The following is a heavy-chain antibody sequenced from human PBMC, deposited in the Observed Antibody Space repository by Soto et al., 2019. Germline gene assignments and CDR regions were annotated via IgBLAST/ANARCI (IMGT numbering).Heavy chain of an antibody. CDR3: ARDPHLYDFWSGYYGKTGGAHYGMDV. Sequence: ASVKVSCKASGSTFTSYAISWVRQAPGQGLEWMGGIIPIFGTANYAQKFQGRVTITADESTSTAYMELSSLRSEDTAVYYCARDPHLYDFWSGYYGKTGGAHYGMDVWGQGTTVTVSS. CDR1: GSTFTSYA. J-gene: IGHJ6*02. V-gene: IGHV1-69*13. CDR2: IIPIFGTA. D-gene: IGHD3-3*01.